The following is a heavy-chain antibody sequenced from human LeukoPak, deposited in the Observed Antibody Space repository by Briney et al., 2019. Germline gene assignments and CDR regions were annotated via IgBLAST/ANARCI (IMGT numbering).Heavy chain of an antibody. J-gene: IGHJ4*02. V-gene: IGHV3-7*03. CDR2: IKQDGSAK. D-gene: IGHD1-1*01. CDR3: AKEGDWTHEY. CDR1: GFSFSTNW. Sequence: GGSLRLSCAASGFSFSTNWMDWIRQAPGKGLEWVANIKQDGSAKHHVDSVKGRFTISRDNAKNSLYLQMNSLTVDDTAVYYCAKEGDWTHEYWGQGTLVIVSS.